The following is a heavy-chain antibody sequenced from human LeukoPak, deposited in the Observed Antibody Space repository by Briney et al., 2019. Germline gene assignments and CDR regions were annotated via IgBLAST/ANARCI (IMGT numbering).Heavy chain of an antibody. CDR1: GGSITSYY. CDR3: ARDVRGSSGRYYYHYMDV. D-gene: IGHD3-22*01. J-gene: IGHJ6*03. Sequence: SETLSLTCTVSGGSITSYYWSWIRQPAGKGLEWIGRIHTTGSTNYNPSLKSRVTMSVDTSKNQFSLKLSSVTAADTAVFYCARDVRGSSGRYYYHYMDVWGKGTTVTVSS. V-gene: IGHV4-4*07. CDR2: IHTTGST.